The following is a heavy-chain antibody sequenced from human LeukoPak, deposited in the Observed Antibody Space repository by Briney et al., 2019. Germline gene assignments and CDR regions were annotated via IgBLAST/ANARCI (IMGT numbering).Heavy chain of an antibody. CDR2: IYYSGST. D-gene: IGHD5-12*01. V-gene: IGHV4-59*12. CDR1: GGSISSYY. Sequence: SETLSLTCTVSGGSISSYYWSWIRQPPGKGLEWIGYIYYSGSTNYNPSLMGRVTMSVDTSKNQFSLKLTSVTAADTAVYYCARGFVSGCFDYWGQGSLVTVSS. CDR3: ARGFVSGCFDY. J-gene: IGHJ4*02.